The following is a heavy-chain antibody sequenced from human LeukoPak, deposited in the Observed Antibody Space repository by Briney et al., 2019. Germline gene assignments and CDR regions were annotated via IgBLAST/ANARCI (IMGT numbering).Heavy chain of an antibody. D-gene: IGHD3-10*01. CDR2: ISAYNGNT. Sequence: ASVKVSCKVSGYTLTELSMHWVRQAPGQGLEWMGWISAYNGNTNYAQKLQGRVTMTTDTSTSTAYMELRSLRSDDTAVYYCARDTWFGELSYSDYWGQGTWSPSPQ. J-gene: IGHJ4*02. V-gene: IGHV1-18*01. CDR1: GYTLTELS. CDR3: ARDTWFGELSYSDY.